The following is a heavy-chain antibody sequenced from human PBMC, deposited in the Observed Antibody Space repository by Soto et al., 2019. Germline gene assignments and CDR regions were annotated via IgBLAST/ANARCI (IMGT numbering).Heavy chain of an antibody. CDR2: IWYDGSNK. CDR3: ARDRGSYIAYFDY. V-gene: IGHV3-33*01. J-gene: IGHJ4*02. Sequence: LRLSCAASGFTFSSYGMHWVRQAPGKGLEWVAVIWYDGSNKYYADSVKGRFTISRDNSKNTLYLQMNSLRAEDTAVYYCARDRGSYIAYFDYWGQRTLVTVSS. D-gene: IGHD1-26*01. CDR1: GFTFSSYG.